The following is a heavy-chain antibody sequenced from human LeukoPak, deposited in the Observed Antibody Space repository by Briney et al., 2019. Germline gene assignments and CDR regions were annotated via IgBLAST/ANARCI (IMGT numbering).Heavy chain of an antibody. CDR1: GYTFTSYA. CDR2: INAGNGNT. Sequence: GASVKVSCKASGYTFTSYAMHWVRQAPGQRLEWVGWINAGNGNTKYSQKFQGRVTITRDTPASTAYMELSSLRSEDTAVYYCARVNSSCSSTSCYYWYFDLWGRGTLVTVSS. V-gene: IGHV1-3*01. CDR3: ARVNSSCSSTSCYYWYFDL. J-gene: IGHJ2*01. D-gene: IGHD2-2*01.